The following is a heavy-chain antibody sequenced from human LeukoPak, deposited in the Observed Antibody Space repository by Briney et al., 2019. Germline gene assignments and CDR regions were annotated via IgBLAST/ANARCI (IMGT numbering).Heavy chain of an antibody. CDR3: ARVKRAGYYDSSGYSPFDY. D-gene: IGHD3-22*01. Sequence: SETLPLTCTVSGGSISSYYWSWIRQPPGKGLEWIGYIYYSGSTNYNPSLKSRVTISVDTSKNQFSLKLSSVTAADTAVYYCARVKRAGYYDSSGYSPFDYWGQGTLVTVSS. V-gene: IGHV4-59*01. J-gene: IGHJ4*02. CDR1: GGSISSYY. CDR2: IYYSGST.